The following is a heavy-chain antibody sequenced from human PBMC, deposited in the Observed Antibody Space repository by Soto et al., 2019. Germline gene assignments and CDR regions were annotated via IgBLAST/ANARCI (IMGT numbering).Heavy chain of an antibody. V-gene: IGHV5-51*01. D-gene: IGHD3-22*01. Sequence: GESLPISCKCSGYRFPNYCIVLVRPMPGKGLEWMGLIYPGDSDTRYSPSFQGQVTISADKSVSTAYLQWSSLKASDTAMYYCARRNYYDSGGFYASSDYWGQGTLVTVSA. J-gene: IGHJ4*02. CDR1: GYRFPNYC. CDR3: ARRNYYDSGGFYASSDY. CDR2: IYPGDSDT.